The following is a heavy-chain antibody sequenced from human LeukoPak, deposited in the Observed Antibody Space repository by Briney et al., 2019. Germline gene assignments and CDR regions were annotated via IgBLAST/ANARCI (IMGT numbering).Heavy chain of an antibody. Sequence: ASVKVSCKASGYTFTSYGISWVRQAPGQGLEWMGWMNPNSGNTGYAQKFQGRVTMTRNTSISTAYMELSSLRSEDTAVYYCARWDIVVVPAASRYYYYYGMDVWGQGTTVTVSS. J-gene: IGHJ6*02. CDR2: MNPNSGNT. D-gene: IGHD2-2*01. V-gene: IGHV1-8*02. CDR1: GYTFTSYG. CDR3: ARWDIVVVPAASRYYYYYGMDV.